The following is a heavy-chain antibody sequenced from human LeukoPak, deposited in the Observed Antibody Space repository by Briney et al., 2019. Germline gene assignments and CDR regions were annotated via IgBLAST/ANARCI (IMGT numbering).Heavy chain of an antibody. D-gene: IGHD6-19*01. CDR3: ARAFTSLEWLAHQDYYFDY. Sequence: GASVKVSCKASGYTFTGYYMHWVRQAPRQGLEWMGWINPNSGGTNYAQKFQGRVTMTRDTSISTAYMELSRLRSDDTAVYYCARAFTSLEWLAHQDYYFDYWGQGTLVTVSS. CDR2: INPNSGGT. V-gene: IGHV1-2*02. CDR1: GYTFTGYY. J-gene: IGHJ4*02.